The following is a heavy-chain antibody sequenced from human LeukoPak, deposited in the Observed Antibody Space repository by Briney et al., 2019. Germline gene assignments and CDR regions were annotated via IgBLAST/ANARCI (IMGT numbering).Heavy chain of an antibody. CDR3: ARDAYSYEHYYYYMDV. CDR1: GGTFSSYA. CDR2: IIPIFGTA. J-gene: IGHJ6*03. D-gene: IGHD5-18*01. Sequence: GSSVKVSCKASGGTFSSYAISWVRQAPGQGLEWMGGIIPIFGTANYAQKFQGRVTITTDESTSTAYMELSSLRCEEKAVYYCARDAYSYEHYYYYMDVWGKGTTGTVSS. V-gene: IGHV1-69*05.